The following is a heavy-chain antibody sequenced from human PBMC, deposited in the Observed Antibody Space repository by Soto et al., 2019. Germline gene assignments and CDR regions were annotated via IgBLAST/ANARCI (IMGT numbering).Heavy chain of an antibody. V-gene: IGHV1-18*01. CDR1: GYTFTQYE. CDR2: ISPYSGNT. J-gene: IGHJ4*02. CDR3: VRFASSGWYTGGY. Sequence: QVQLVQSGAEVKKPGASVKVSCKASGYTFTQYEIGWVRQAPGQGLEWMGWISPYSGNTTYAQKLQGRVTMTTDTSMSTGYMELRSLRSDDTAVYYCVRFASSGWYTGGYWGQGTLVTVSS. D-gene: IGHD6-19*01.